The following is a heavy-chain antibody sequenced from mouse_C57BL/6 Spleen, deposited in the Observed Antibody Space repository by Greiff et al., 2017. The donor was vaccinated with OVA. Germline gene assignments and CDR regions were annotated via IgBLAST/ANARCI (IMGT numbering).Heavy chain of an antibody. CDR3: ARDYGSSYRPFDV. CDR1: GYSITSGYY. J-gene: IGHJ1*03. Sequence: EVQLQQSGPGLVKPSQSLSLTCSVTGYSITSGYYWNWIRQFPGNKLEWMGYISYDGSNNYNPSLKNRISITRDTSKNQFFLKLNSVTTEDTATYYCARDYGSSYRPFDVWGTGTTVTVSS. CDR2: ISYDGSN. V-gene: IGHV3-6*01. D-gene: IGHD1-1*01.